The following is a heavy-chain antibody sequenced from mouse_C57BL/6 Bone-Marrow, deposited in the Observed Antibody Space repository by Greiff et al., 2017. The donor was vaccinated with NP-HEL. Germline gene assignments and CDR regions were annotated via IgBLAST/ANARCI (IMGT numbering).Heavy chain of an antibody. J-gene: IGHJ4*01. CDR3: ARIDYYSKEGAMDY. CDR1: GYAFTNYL. CDR2: INPGSGGT. Sequence: QVQLQQSGAELVRPGTSVKVSCKASGYAFTNYLIEWVKQRPGQGLEWIGVINPGSGGTNYNEKFKGKATLTADKSSSTAYMQLSSLTSEDSAVYFCARIDYYSKEGAMDYWGQGTSVPVSS. V-gene: IGHV1-54*01. D-gene: IGHD2-5*01.